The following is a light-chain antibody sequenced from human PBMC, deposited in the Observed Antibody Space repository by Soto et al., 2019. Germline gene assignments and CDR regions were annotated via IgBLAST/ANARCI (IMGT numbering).Light chain of an antibody. V-gene: IGLV2-14*01. CDR1: SSDVGGYNY. CDR3: SSYTSSSTLVV. CDR2: EVS. Sequence: QSALTQPASVSGSPGQSITISCTGPSSDVGGYNYVSWYQQHPGKAPKLMMYEVSNRPSGVSNRFSGSKSGNTASLTISGLQAEDEAEYYYSSYTSSSTLVVFGGGTKVTVL. J-gene: IGLJ2*01.